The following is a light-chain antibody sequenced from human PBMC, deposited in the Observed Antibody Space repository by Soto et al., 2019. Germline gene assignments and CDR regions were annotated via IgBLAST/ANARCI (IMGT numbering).Light chain of an antibody. CDR1: SSNVGSNY. CDR3: AAWDDSLSGRDVV. J-gene: IGLJ2*01. V-gene: IGLV1-47*01. CDR2: RND. Sequence: QAVVTQPPSASGAPGQRVTISCSGNSSNVGSNYVYWYQQFPGTAPKLLIYRNDQRPSGVPDRFSASKSGTSASLAISGIRSEDEADYYCAAWDDSLSGRDVVFGGGTKLTVL.